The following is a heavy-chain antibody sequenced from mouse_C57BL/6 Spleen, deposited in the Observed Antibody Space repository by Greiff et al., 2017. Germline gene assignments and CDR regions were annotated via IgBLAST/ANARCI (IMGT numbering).Heavy chain of an antibody. J-gene: IGHJ2*01. CDR3: ARAYGSSYPVDY. Sequence: VQLQQSGAELARPGASVKLSCKASGYTFTSYGISWVKQRTGQGLEWIGEIYPRSGNTYYNEKFKGKATLTADKSSSTAYMELRSLTSEYSAVYFCARAYGSSYPVDYWGQGTTLTVSS. D-gene: IGHD1-1*01. CDR1: GYTFTSYG. V-gene: IGHV1-81*01. CDR2: IYPRSGNT.